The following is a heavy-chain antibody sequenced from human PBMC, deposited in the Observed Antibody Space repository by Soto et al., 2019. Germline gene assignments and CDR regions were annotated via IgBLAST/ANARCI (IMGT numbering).Heavy chain of an antibody. J-gene: IGHJ3*02. V-gene: IGHV4-59*01. CDR1: GGSISSYY. CDR3: ARDIGSSGWYRDDAFDI. D-gene: IGHD6-19*01. CDR2: IYYSGST. Sequence: SETLSLTCTVSGGSISSYYWSWIRQPPGKGLEWIGYIYYSGSTNYNPSLKSRVTISVDTSKNQFSLKLSSVTAADTAVYYCARDIGSSGWYRDDAFDIWGQGTMVTVSS.